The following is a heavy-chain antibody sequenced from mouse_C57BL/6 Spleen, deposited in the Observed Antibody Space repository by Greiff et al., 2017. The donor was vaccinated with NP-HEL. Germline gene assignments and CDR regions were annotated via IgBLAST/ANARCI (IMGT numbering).Heavy chain of an antibody. CDR2: INPNNGGT. CDR3: ARAPPYYPCFAD. V-gene: IGHV1-26*01. J-gene: IGHJ3*01. Sequence: EVQLQQSGPELVKPGASVKISCKASGYTFTDYYMNWVKQSHGKSLEWIGDINPNNGGTSYNQKFKGKATLTVDKSSSTAYMELSSLTSEDSAVYDGARAPPYYPCFADGGQGTLVTVSA. CDR1: GYTFTDYY. D-gene: IGHD2-10*01.